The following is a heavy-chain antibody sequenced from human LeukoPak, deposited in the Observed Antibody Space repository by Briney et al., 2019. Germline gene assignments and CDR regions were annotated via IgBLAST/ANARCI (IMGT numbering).Heavy chain of an antibody. Sequence: ASVKVSCKASGGTFSSYTVNWLRQAPGQGLEWLGGIIPLMSIANTAQNFQDRVTITADESTNTAYMELSSLRSEDTAVYYCGTSLDVGDFWSAFRLDFWGQGTLVTVSS. CDR2: IIPLMSIA. V-gene: IGHV1-69*10. D-gene: IGHD3-3*01. CDR1: GGTFSSYT. CDR3: GTSLDVGDFWSAFRLDF. J-gene: IGHJ4*02.